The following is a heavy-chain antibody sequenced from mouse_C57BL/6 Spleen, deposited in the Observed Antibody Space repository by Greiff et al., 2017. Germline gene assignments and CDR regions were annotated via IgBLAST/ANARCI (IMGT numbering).Heavy chain of an antibody. CDR2: INPGSGGT. J-gene: IGHJ4*01. V-gene: IGHV1-54*01. Sequence: VQLQQSGAELVRPGTSVKVSCKASGYAFTNYFIEWVKQRPGQGLEWIGVINPGSGGTNYNEKVKGKATLTSDKSSSTAYMQLSSLTSEDSAVYFCARNYYGSSYAMDYWGQGTSVTVSS. CDR3: ARNYYGSSYAMDY. CDR1: GYAFTNYF. D-gene: IGHD1-1*01.